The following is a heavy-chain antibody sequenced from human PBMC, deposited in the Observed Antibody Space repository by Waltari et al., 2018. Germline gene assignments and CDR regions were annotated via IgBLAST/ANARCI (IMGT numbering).Heavy chain of an antibody. J-gene: IGHJ4*02. CDR2: ISPSSGTI. D-gene: IGHD3-3*01. V-gene: IGHV3-21*01. CDR3: ARFEGAPYFFEF. CDR1: GFPFTPYP. Sequence: EVQFVESGGGLVKPGGSLRLSCAASGFPFTPYPMNWVRLAPGKGLEWVASISPSSGTIYYADSVQGRFTISRDNAGNSVYLQMNSLRAEDSAVYYCARFEGAPYFFEFWGQGTLVSVSS.